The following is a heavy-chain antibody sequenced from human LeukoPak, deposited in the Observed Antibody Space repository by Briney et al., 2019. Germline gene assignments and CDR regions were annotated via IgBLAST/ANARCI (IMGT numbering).Heavy chain of an antibody. J-gene: IGHJ4*02. CDR3: ARHVGYYGSGSYSDY. CDR1: GFTFSTYW. Sequence: GSLRLSCAASGFTFSTYWMSWIRQPPGKGLEWIRYIYYSGSTSYNPSLKSRVTISVDTSKNQFSLKLSSVTAADTAVYYCARHVGYYGSGSYSDYWGQGTLVTVSS. D-gene: IGHD3-10*01. V-gene: IGHV4-59*08. CDR2: IYYSGST.